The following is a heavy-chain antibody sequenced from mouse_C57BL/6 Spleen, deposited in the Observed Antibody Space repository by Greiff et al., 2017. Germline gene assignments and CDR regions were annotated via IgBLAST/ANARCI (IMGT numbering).Heavy chain of an antibody. D-gene: IGHD2-14*01. CDR2: IWGDGSR. CDR1: GFSLTSYG. V-gene: IGHV2-3*01. Sequence: QVQLQQSGPGLVAPSQSLSITCTVSGFSLTSYGVSWVRQPPGKGLEWLGVIWGDGSRNYHSPLISRLGISKDNSKSQVFLKLNSLQTDETAAYYCAERSVRRYVDVWGTGTTVTVSS. J-gene: IGHJ1*03. CDR3: AERSVRRYVDV.